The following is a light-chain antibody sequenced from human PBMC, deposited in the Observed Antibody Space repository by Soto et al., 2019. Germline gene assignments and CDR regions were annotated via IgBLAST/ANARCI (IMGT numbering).Light chain of an antibody. V-gene: IGLV1-40*01. J-gene: IGLJ1*01. Sequence: QSALTQPPSVSGAPGQRVTISCTGSSSNIGAGYDVHWYQQLPGTAPKLLIYANNRRPAGVPDRFSGSKSGTSASLAITGLQAEDEADYYCQSYDNSPSTYVFGTGTKVTVL. CDR1: SSNIGAGYD. CDR2: ANN. CDR3: QSYDNSPSTYV.